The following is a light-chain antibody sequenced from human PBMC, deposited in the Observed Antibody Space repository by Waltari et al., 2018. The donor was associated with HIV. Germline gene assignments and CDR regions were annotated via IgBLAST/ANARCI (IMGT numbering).Light chain of an antibody. V-gene: IGLV1-44*01. J-gene: IGLJ2*01. CDR1: SSNSGNNA. CDR3: ETLDDNLNGPV. Sequence: QSVLTQPPSASGTPGQRVTISCSGSSSNSGNNAVNWYQQFPGTAPKPLIYSNNQRPSGVPDRFSGSKSGTSASLAISGLQSEDEANYYCETLDDNLNGPVFGGGTKLTVL. CDR2: SNN.